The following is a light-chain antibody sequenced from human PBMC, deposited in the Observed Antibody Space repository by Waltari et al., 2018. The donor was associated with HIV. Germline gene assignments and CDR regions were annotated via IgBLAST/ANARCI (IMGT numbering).Light chain of an antibody. CDR2: YNT. Sequence: SYVLTQPPSVSVAPGKTATITCGGNDIGAKSVHWYQQKPGQAPVLVIYYNTDRPSGIPERFSGSNSGNTATLTISRAEAGDEADYYCHVWDGSDYVSGVFGGGTKATVL. J-gene: IGLJ3*02. V-gene: IGLV3-21*04. CDR3: HVWDGSDYVSGV. CDR1: DIGAKS.